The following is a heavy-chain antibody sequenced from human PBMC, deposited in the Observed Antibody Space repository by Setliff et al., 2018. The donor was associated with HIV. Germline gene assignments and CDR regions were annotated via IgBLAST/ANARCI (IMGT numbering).Heavy chain of an antibody. J-gene: IGHJ4*02. CDR1: GFILTSNY. D-gene: IGHD1-26*01. CDR3: ARWGSGSYARVFDY. CDR2: VKQDGTET. V-gene: IGHV3-7*01. Sequence: SCKASGFILTSNYMHWVRQAPGRGLESVANVKQDGTETLYVDSVKGRFTISRDNANNLVYLQMNSLRVEDTAVYFCARWGSGSYARVFDYWGQGMLVTVSS.